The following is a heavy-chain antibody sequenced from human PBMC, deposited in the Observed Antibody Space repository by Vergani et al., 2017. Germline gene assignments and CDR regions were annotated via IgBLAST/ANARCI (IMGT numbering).Heavy chain of an antibody. CDR2: IIPIFGTA. D-gene: IGHD1-26*01. J-gene: IGHJ4*02. Sequence: QVQLVQSGAEVKKPGSSVKVSCKASGGTFSSYAISWVRQAPGQGLEWMGGIIPIFGTANYAQKFQGRVTITADESTSTAYMELSSLISEDTAVYYCARAGRSGSYYYFDYWGQGTLVTVSS. CDR1: GGTFSSYA. V-gene: IGHV1-69*01. CDR3: ARAGRSGSYYYFDY.